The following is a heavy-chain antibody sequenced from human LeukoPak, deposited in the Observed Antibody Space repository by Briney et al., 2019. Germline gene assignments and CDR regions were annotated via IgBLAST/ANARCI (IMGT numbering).Heavy chain of an antibody. V-gene: IGHV4-59*01. J-gene: IGHJ6*02. CDR3: AREDPQTTVPEGMDV. D-gene: IGHD4-17*01. Sequence: SGPLSLTCTVSGGSISHYYWSWIRQSPGKGLEWIGYIYYSGTTNYNPSLKSRVTISVDTSRNQFSLQLRSVTAADTAVYYCAREDPQTTVPEGMDVWGQGTTVIVSS. CDR1: GGSISHYY. CDR2: IYYSGTT.